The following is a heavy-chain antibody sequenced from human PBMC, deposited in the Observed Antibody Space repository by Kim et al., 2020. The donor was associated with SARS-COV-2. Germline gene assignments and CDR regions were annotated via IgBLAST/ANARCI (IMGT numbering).Heavy chain of an antibody. CDR1: GFTLSNYA. D-gene: IGHD3-10*01. CDR2: ISFDGSNT. Sequence: GGSLRLSCAVSGFTLSNYAMHWVRQAPGKGLEWVALISFDGSNTFYADSVKGRFTISRDNSKNTLFLQMNTLRGEDTAVYYCAKEGTSGSCPDYWGQGTPVTVSS. CDR3: AKEGTSGSCPDY. J-gene: IGHJ4*02. V-gene: IGHV3-30*18.